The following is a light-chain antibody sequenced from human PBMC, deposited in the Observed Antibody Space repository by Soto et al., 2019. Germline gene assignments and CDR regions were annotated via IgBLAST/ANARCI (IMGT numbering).Light chain of an antibody. CDR2: DAS. Sequence: EIVLTQSPATLSLSPGERATLSCRASQSVSSYLAWYQQKPGQAPRLLIYDASNRATGIPARFSGSGSGTDFPLPISSLEPEDFEVYYCQQRSNWPPYAFGQGTKLEI. V-gene: IGKV3-11*01. J-gene: IGKJ2*01. CDR3: QQRSNWPPYA. CDR1: QSVSSY.